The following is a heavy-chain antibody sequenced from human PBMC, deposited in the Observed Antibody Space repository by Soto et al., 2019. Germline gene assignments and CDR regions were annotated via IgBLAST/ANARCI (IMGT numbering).Heavy chain of an antibody. CDR3: VKGTEQYSHYNMVV. D-gene: IGHD2-15*01. J-gene: IGHJ6*03. CDR2: IGANAGVT. V-gene: IGHV3-64D*06. CDR1: GFSFSNYA. Sequence: PGGSLRLSCSASGFSFSNYALYWVRQAPGNGLHFVSAIGANAGVTYYADSVKDRFTISRDNSKNTLYLQMIGLRAEDTAVYYCVKGTEQYSHYNMVVWGQGTTVTVSS.